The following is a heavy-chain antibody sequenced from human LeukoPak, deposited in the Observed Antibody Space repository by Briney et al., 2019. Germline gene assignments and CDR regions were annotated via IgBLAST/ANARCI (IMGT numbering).Heavy chain of an antibody. J-gene: IGHJ4*02. CDR1: GFTFSRFW. D-gene: IGHD2/OR15-2a*01. CDR2: IDQSGGRT. CDR3: ARDVEGGTFDI. Sequence: PGGSLRLSCAASGFTFSRFWMNWVRQAPGRGLEWVANIDQSGGRTNYVDSVKGRFTISRDNAKNSLFLEMSSLRADDTAVYFCARDVEGGTFDIWGQGTLVTVSS. V-gene: IGHV3-7*05.